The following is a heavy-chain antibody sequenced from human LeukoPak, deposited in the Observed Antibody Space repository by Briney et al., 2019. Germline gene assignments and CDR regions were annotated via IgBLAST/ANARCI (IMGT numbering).Heavy chain of an antibody. J-gene: IGHJ4*02. CDR2: IYTSEST. Sequence: PSQTLSLTCTVSGGSISSGSYYWSWIRQPAGKGLEWIGRIYTSESTNYNPSLKSRVTISVDTSKNQFSLKLSSVTAADTAVYYCARRRRYYDSSGYYYAYFDYWGQGTLVTVSS. CDR1: GGSISSGSYY. CDR3: ARRRRYYDSSGYYYAYFDY. D-gene: IGHD3-22*01. V-gene: IGHV4-61*02.